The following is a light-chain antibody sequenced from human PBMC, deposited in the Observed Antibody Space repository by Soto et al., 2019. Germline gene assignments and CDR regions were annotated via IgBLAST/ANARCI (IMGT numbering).Light chain of an antibody. CDR2: DVS. CDR1: SSDVGGYNY. J-gene: IGLJ1*01. V-gene: IGLV2-14*01. CDR3: GSYTSSSTPFV. Sequence: ALTQPASVSGSPGQSITISCTGTSSDVGGYNYVSWYQQHPGKAPKLMIYDVSNRPSGVSNRFSGSKSGNTASLTISGLQAEDEADYYCGSYTSSSTPFVFGTG.